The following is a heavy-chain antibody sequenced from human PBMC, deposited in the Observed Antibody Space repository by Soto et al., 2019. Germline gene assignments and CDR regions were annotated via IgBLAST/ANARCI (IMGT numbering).Heavy chain of an antibody. CDR2: ISGSGGST. CDR1: GFTFSSYA. V-gene: IGHV3-23*01. J-gene: IGHJ6*02. D-gene: IGHD1-1*01. Sequence: PGGSLRLSCAASGFTFSSYAMSWVRQAPGKGLEWVSAISGSGGSTYYADSVKGRFTISRDNSKNTLYLQMNSLRAEDTAVYYCAKDSSVAGTMSHYYHYYGMDVWGQGTTVTVSS. CDR3: AKDSSVAGTMSHYYHYYGMDV.